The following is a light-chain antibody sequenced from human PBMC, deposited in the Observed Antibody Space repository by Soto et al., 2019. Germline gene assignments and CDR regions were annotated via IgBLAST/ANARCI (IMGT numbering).Light chain of an antibody. V-gene: IGKV3-11*01. J-gene: IGKJ5*01. CDR1: QSVSSY. Sequence: EIVLTQSPATLSLSPGERATLSCRASQSVSSYLAWYQQNPGQAPRLLIYDASNRATGIPARFSGSGSGTDFTLPIISLEPEDFAVYFCQQRSNLITFGQGTRLEIK. CDR2: DAS. CDR3: QQRSNLIT.